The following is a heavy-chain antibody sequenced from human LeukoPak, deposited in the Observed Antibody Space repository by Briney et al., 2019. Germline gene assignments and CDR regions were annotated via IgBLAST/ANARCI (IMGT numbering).Heavy chain of an antibody. J-gene: IGHJ5*02. CDR3: VRDVGITVADSFDP. Sequence: ASVTVSCTASGYSSTNYGISWVRQAPGQGLEWMGWIHIYRGNTNYAQKFQGRVTMTTDTSTSTVYMEVRGLRSDDTAMYYCVRDVGITVADSFDPWGQGTLVTVSS. CDR1: GYSSTNYG. CDR2: IHIYRGNT. D-gene: IGHD6-13*01. V-gene: IGHV1-18*01.